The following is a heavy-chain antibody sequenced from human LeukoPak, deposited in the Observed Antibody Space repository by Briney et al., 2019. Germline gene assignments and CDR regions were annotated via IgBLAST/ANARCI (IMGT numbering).Heavy chain of an antibody. V-gene: IGHV3-23*01. CDR2: ISGSGDST. Sequence: GGSLRLSCAASGFTFSTYGMSWVRQAPGKGLEWVSAISGSGDSTYYADSVKGRFTISRDNSKNTLYLQMNSLRAEDTAVYYCAKEEGVGATSNWFDPWGQGTLVAVSS. CDR1: GFTFSTYG. J-gene: IGHJ5*02. D-gene: IGHD1-26*01. CDR3: AKEEGVGATSNWFDP.